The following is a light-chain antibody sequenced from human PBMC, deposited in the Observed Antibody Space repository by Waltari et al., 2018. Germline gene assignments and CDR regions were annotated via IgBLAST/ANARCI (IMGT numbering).Light chain of an antibody. V-gene: IGLV3-1*01. CDR2: QDN. CDR3: QAWDSSTVL. Sequence: WYQKRPGQSPGLVIYQDNKRPSGVPERFSGSNSGDTATLTIAGTQALDEADYFCQAWDSSTVLFGGGTKLTVL. J-gene: IGLJ2*01.